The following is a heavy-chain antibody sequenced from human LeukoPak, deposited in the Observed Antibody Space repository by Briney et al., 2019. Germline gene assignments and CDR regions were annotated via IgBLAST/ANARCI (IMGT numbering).Heavy chain of an antibody. J-gene: IGHJ4*02. CDR3: AKSQIGARFIDY. CDR2: IKQDGSGR. CDR1: GFTFSSYA. V-gene: IGHV3-7*01. Sequence: GGSLRLSCAASGFTFSSYAMSWVRQAPGKGLEWVADIKQDGSGRYYVDSVKGRFTISRDNAKNSLYLQMNSLRAEDTAVYYCAKSQIGARFIDYWGQGTLVTVSS. D-gene: IGHD6-6*01.